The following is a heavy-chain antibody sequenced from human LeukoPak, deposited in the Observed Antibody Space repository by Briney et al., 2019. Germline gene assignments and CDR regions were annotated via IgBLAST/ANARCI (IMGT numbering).Heavy chain of an antibody. CDR3: ARVAFRLWYPNWFDP. CDR1: GYSFTTYW. Sequence: GESLKISCKGSGYSFTTYWIGWVRQMPGKGVQWMGIIYPGDSDTRYSPSFQGQVTISADKSISTAYLQWSSLKASDTAMYYCARVAFRLWYPNWFDPWGQGTLVTVSS. V-gene: IGHV5-51*01. D-gene: IGHD5-18*01. CDR2: IYPGDSDT. J-gene: IGHJ5*02.